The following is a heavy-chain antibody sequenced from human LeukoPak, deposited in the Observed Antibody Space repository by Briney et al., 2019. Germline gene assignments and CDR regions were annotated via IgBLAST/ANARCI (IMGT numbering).Heavy chain of an antibody. D-gene: IGHD2-15*01. CDR2: ISYDGSNK. V-gene: IGHV3-30*18. CDR1: GFTFSSYG. CDR3: TKGLRLGYCSGGSCYYGMDV. J-gene: IGHJ6*02. Sequence: GRSLTLSCAASGFTFSSYGMHWVRQAPGKGLEWVAVISYDGSNKYYADSVKGRFTISRDNSKNTLYLQMNSLRPEDTAVYYCTKGLRLGYCSGGSCYYGMDVWGQGTTVTVSS.